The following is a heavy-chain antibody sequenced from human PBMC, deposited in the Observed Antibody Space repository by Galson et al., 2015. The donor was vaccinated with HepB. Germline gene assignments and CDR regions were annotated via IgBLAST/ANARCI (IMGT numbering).Heavy chain of an antibody. V-gene: IGHV1-18*01. CDR3: ARDREWELLNAPFDY. CDR1: GYTFTSYG. J-gene: IGHJ4*02. Sequence: SVKVSCKASGYTFTSYGISWVRQAPGQGLEWMGWISAYNGNTNYAQKLQGRVTMTTDTSTSTAYMELRSLRSDDTAVYYCARDREWELLNAPFDYWGQGTLVTVSS. D-gene: IGHD1-26*01. CDR2: ISAYNGNT.